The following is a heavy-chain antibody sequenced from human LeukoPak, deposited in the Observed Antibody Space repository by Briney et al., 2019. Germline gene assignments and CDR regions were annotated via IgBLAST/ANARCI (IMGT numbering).Heavy chain of an antibody. CDR3: ARDTVGATGGDFDY. Sequence: ASVKVSCKASVGTFSSYTISWVRQAPGQGLEWMGRIIPILGIANYAQKFQGRVTITADKSTSTAYMELSSLISEDTAVYYCARDTVGATGGDFDYWGQGTLVTVSS. V-gene: IGHV1-69*04. J-gene: IGHJ4*02. D-gene: IGHD1-26*01. CDR1: VGTFSSYT. CDR2: IIPILGIA.